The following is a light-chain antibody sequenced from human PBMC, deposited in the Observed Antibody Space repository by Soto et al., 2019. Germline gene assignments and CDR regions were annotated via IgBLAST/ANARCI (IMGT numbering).Light chain of an antibody. J-gene: IGLJ2*01. Sequence: NFMLTQPHSVSESPGKTVTISCTGSSGSIASNYVQWYQQRPGSAPTTVIYEDNQRPSGVPDRFSGSIDSSSNSASLTISGLKTEDAADYYCQSYDSSNHVVFGGVTKLTVL. CDR2: EDN. CDR1: SGSIASNY. CDR3: QSYDSSNHVV. V-gene: IGLV6-57*02.